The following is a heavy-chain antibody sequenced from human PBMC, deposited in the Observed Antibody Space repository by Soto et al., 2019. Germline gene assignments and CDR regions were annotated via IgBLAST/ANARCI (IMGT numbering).Heavy chain of an antibody. Sequence: QVQLVQSGAEVKKPGSSVKVSCKASGGTFSSYTISWVRQAPGQGLEWMGRIIPILGMANYAQKFQGRVTITAHKSTSTAYMELSSLRSEDTAVYYCARGGTYYDFWSGYRTGSYYYMDVWGKGTTVTVSS. CDR2: IIPILGMA. CDR1: GGTFSSYT. CDR3: ARGGTYYDFWSGYRTGSYYYMDV. V-gene: IGHV1-69*02. D-gene: IGHD3-3*01. J-gene: IGHJ6*03.